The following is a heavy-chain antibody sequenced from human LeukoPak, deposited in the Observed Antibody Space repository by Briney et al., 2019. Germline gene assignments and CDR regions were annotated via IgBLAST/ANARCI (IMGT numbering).Heavy chain of an antibody. CDR3: AYGIAVADAFDI. J-gene: IGHJ3*02. CDR2: ISSSSSYI. D-gene: IGHD6-19*01. V-gene: IGHV3-21*01. CDR1: GFTFSSYS. Sequence: PGGSLRLSCAASGFTFSSYSMSWVRQAPGKGLEWVSSISSSSSYIYYADSVKGRFTISRDNAKNSLYLQMNSLRAEDTAVYYCAYGIAVADAFDIWGQGTMVTVPS.